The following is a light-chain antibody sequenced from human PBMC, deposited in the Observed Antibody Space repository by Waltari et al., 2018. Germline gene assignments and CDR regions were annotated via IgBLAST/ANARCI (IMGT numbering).Light chain of an antibody. CDR1: QSISNY. V-gene: IGKV1-39*01. CDR3: QQGYDIPHT. Sequence: DIQMTQSPSSLSASIGDRVTITCRAGQSISNYLNWYHQKEGKAPKLLIYAASSLKIGVPSRFSGRGSGTDFTLTISNLQPEDFATYFCQQGYDIPHTFGQGTKLEIK. CDR2: AAS. J-gene: IGKJ2*01.